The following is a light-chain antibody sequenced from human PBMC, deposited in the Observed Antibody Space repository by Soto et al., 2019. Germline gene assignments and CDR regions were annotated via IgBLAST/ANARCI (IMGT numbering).Light chain of an antibody. CDR3: QQSYSTPPGT. V-gene: IGKV1-39*01. CDR2: DAS. CDR1: QSISSY. Sequence: DIQMTQSPSSLSASVGDRVTITCRASQSISSYLNWYQQKPGKAPNLLIYDASSLQSGVPSRFSGSGSGTDFTLTISSLQPEDFATYYCQQSYSTPPGTFGQGTKVDIK. J-gene: IGKJ2*01.